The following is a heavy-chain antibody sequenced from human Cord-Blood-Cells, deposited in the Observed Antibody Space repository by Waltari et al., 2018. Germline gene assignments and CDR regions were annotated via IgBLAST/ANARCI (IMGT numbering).Heavy chain of an antibody. Sequence: EVQLVETGGGLIQPGGSLRLSCAASGFTVSSNYMSWVRQAPGKGLEWVSVIYSGGSTYYADSVKGRFTISRDNSKNTLYLQMNSLRAEDTAVYYCARLATHDAFDIWGQGTMVTVSS. CDR2: IYSGGST. CDR3: ARLATHDAFDI. V-gene: IGHV3-53*02. D-gene: IGHD1-26*01. CDR1: GFTVSSNY. J-gene: IGHJ3*02.